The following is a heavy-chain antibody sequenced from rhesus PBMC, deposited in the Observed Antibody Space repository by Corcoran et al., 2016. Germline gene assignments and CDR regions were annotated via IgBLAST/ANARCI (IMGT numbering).Heavy chain of an antibody. D-gene: IGHD5-36*02. CDR3: ARRLATVTLSYFDY. CDR1: GGSISSSY. J-gene: IGHJ4*01. CDR2: IYGGSGST. Sequence: QLQLQESAPGLVKPSETLSLTCAVSGGSISSSYWRWFLQSPGTCLEWIGYIYGGSGSTSYNPYLKSRVTISTDTSKNQFSLKLSSVTAADTAVYYCARRLATVTLSYFDYWGQGVLVTVSS. V-gene: IGHV4-147*01.